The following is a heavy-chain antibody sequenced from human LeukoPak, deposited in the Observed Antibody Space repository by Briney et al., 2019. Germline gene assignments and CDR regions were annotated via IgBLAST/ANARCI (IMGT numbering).Heavy chain of an antibody. D-gene: IGHD2-2*01. V-gene: IGHV3-30-3*01. J-gene: IGHJ4*02. CDR2: ISYDGSNK. CDR1: GYTFSSYA. CDR3: ASSSSTSCCYTELDH. Sequence: PGRSLRLSCAASGYTFSSYAMHWVRQAPGKGLEWVAVISYDGSNKYYADSVKGRFTISRDNSKNTLYLQMNSPRAEDTAVYYCASSSSTSCCYTELDHWGQGTLVTVSS.